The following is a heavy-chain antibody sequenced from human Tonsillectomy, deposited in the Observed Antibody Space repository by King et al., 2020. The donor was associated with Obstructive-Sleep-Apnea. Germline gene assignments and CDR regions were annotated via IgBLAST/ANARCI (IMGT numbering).Heavy chain of an antibody. D-gene: IGHD3-3*01. CDR2: INHSGST. Sequence: VQLQQWGAGLLKPLETLSLTCAVYGGSFSGYYWSWIRQPPGKGLEWIGEINHSGSTNYNPSLKSRVTISVDTSKNQFSLKLSSVTAADTAVYYCASSPLRRRRFLGTAYYFDYWGQGTLVTVSS. CDR1: GGSFSGYY. V-gene: IGHV4-34*01. J-gene: IGHJ4*02. CDR3: ASSPLRRRRFLGTAYYFDY.